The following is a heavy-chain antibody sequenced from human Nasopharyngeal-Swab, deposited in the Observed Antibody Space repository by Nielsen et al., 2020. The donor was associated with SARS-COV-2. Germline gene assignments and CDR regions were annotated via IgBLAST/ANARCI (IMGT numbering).Heavy chain of an antibody. Sequence: GGSLRLSCAASGFTFSRHWMHWVRQAPGKGLAWVSRIKGDGSDKRYADSVRGRFTISRDNAKNTLYLQMNSLGAEDTAMYYCCLYDGSGPFDWGQGTLVTVSS. J-gene: IGHJ4*02. V-gene: IGHV3-74*01. CDR1: GFTFSRHW. CDR3: CLYDGSGPFD. CDR2: IKGDGSDK. D-gene: IGHD3-22*01.